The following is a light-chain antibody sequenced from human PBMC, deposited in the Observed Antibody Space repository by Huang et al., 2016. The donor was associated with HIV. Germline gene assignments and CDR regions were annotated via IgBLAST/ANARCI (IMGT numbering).Light chain of an antibody. CDR3: QQYNTSPRT. J-gene: IGKJ1*01. CDR1: QSVFKN. Sequence: ENLMTQSPSTLSVSPGESPTLSCRASQSVFKNLAWYQQKPGQAPKLLIYGSSTRAAGIPARFSGSGSGTDFTLTISSLQSEDFAVYYCQQYNTSPRTFGQGTKVEV. CDR2: GSS. V-gene: IGKV3-15*01.